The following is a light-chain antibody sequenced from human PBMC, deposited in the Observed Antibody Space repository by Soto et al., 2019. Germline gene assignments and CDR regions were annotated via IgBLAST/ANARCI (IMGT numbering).Light chain of an antibody. Sequence: EIVMTQSPDSLAVSLGERAAINCKSSQSVLYRSNSQNYVAWYQQKPGQAPKLLIYWASTRESGVPDRFSGSGSGTDFTLTISSPQAEDVAVYYCQQYYNIPFTFGPGTKVDIK. CDR1: QSVLYRSNSQNY. J-gene: IGKJ3*01. CDR2: WAS. V-gene: IGKV4-1*01. CDR3: QQYYNIPFT.